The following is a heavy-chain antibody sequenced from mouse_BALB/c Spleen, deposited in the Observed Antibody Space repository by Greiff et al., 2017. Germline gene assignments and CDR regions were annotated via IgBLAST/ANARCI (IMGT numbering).Heavy chain of an antibody. CDR1: GFSLTSYG. CDR2: IWSGGST. Sequence: VQLVESGPGLVQPSQSLSITCTVSGFSLTSYGVHWVRQSPGKGLEWLGVIWSGGSTDYNAVFISRLSISKDNSKSQVFFKMNSLQANDTAIYYCARYGNYAMDYWGQGTSVTVSS. J-gene: IGHJ4*01. V-gene: IGHV2-2*02. D-gene: IGHD2-1*01. CDR3: ARYGNYAMDY.